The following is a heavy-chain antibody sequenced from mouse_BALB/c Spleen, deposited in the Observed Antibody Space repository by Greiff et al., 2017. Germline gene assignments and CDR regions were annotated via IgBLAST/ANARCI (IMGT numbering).Heavy chain of an antibody. CDR1: GFAFSSYH. Sequence: EVKVVESGGGLVKPGGSLKLSCAASGFAFSSYHMSWVRQTPEKRLEWVAYISSGGGSTYYPDTVKGRFTISRDNAKNTLYLQMSSLKSEDTAMYYCARHTRLYAMDYWGQGTSVTVSS. CDR3: ARHTRLYAMDY. CDR2: ISSGGGST. D-gene: IGHD1-1*01. J-gene: IGHJ4*01. V-gene: IGHV5-12-1*01.